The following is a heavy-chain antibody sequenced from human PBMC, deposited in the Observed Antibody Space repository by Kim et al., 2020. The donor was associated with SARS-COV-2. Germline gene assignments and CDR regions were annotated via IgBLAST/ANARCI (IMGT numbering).Heavy chain of an antibody. V-gene: IGHV4-34*01. J-gene: IGHJ4*02. CDR1: GGSFSGYY. CDR3: ARGNTIFGVVIQKLFDY. Sequence: SETLSLTCAVYGGSFSGYYWSWIRQPPGKGLEWIGEINHSGSTNYNPSLKSRVTISVDTSKNQFSLKLSPVTAADTAVYYCARGNTIFGVVIQKLFDYWGQGTLVTVSS. D-gene: IGHD3-3*01. CDR2: INHSGST.